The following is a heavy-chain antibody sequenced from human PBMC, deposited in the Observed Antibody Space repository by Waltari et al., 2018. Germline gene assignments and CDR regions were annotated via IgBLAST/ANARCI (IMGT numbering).Heavy chain of an antibody. D-gene: IGHD3-22*01. J-gene: IGHJ4*02. V-gene: IGHV4-39*01. CDR1: GGPIRSSSYY. Sequence: QLQLQESGPGLVKPSETLSLTCTVSGGPIRSSSYYWGWIRQPPGKGLGWIGSIYYSGSTYYNPSLKSRVTISVDTSKNQFSLKLSSVTAADTAVYYCASTVYYDSSGWTYYFDYWGQGTLVTVSS. CDR3: ASTVYYDSSGWTYYFDY. CDR2: IYYSGST.